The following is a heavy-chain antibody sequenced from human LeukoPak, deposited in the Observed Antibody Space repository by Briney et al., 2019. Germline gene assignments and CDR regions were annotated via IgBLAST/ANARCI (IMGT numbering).Heavy chain of an antibody. D-gene: IGHD3-10*01. Sequence: PSETLSLTCTVSGGSISSGGYYWSWIRQHPGKGLEWIGYIYYSGSTYYNPSLKSRVTISVDTSKNQFSLKLSSVTAADTAVYYCARVGYYGSGSYFDYWGQGTLVTVSS. CDR3: ARVGYYGSGSYFDY. CDR1: GGSISSGGYY. V-gene: IGHV4-31*03. CDR2: IYYSGST. J-gene: IGHJ4*02.